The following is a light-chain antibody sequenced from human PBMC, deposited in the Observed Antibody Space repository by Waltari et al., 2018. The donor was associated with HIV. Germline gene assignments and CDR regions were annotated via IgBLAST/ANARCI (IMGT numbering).Light chain of an antibody. CDR3: QQYGNSPLT. Sequence: EIVLTQSPGTLSLSPGERATLSCRASQSISSSDLAWYQQKPGQAPRRLIYGASSGATGIPDRFSGSGSGTDFTLTISRLEPEDFAVYYCQQYGNSPLTFGGGTKVEIK. CDR1: QSISSSD. J-gene: IGKJ4*01. CDR2: GAS. V-gene: IGKV3-20*01.